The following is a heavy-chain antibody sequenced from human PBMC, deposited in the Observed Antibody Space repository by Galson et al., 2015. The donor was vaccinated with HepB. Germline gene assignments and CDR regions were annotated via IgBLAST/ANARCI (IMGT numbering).Heavy chain of an antibody. J-gene: IGHJ6*02. CDR3: ARATYSSSWQTSYYYHGMDV. Sequence: CAISGDSVSSNSAAWNWIRQSPSRGLEWLGRTYYRSKWYNDYAVSVKSRITINPDTSKNQFSLQLNSVTPEDTAVYYCARATYSSSWQTSYYYHGMDVWGQGTTVTVSS. D-gene: IGHD6-13*01. V-gene: IGHV6-1*01. CDR1: GDSVSSNSAA. CDR2: TYYRSKWYN.